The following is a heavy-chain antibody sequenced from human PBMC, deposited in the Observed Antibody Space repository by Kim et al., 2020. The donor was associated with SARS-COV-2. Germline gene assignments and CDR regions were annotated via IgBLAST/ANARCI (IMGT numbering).Heavy chain of an antibody. CDR1: GGSISSYY. V-gene: IGHV4-59*08. CDR3: ARHVELGYGDFYFDY. D-gene: IGHD4-17*01. Sequence: SETLSLTCTVSGGSISSYYWSWIRQPPGKGLEWIGYIYYSGSTNYNPSLKSRVTISVDTSKNQFSLKLSSVTAADTAVYYCARHVELGYGDFYFDYWGQGTLVTVSS. CDR2: IYYSGST. J-gene: IGHJ4*02.